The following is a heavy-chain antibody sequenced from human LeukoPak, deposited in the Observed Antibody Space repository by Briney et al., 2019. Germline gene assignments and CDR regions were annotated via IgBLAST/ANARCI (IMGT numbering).Heavy chain of an antibody. CDR1: GGTFSSYA. V-gene: IGHV1-69*05. J-gene: IGHJ4*02. Sequence: ASVKVPCKASGGTFSSYAISWVRQAPGQGLEWMGGIIPIFGTANYAQKFQGRVTITTDESTSTAYMELSSLRSEDTAVYYCASNEVGDDYYGSGSYYSRFDYWGQGTLVTVSS. CDR3: ASNEVGDDYYGSGSYYSRFDY. CDR2: IIPIFGTA. D-gene: IGHD3-10*01.